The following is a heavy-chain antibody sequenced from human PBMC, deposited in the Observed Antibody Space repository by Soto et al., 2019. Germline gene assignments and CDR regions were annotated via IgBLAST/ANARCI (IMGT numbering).Heavy chain of an antibody. Sequence: VGSLRLSCAASGFTFSSYSMNWVRQARGKGLEWVSYISSSSSTIYYADSVKGRFTISRDNAKNSLYLQMNSLRDEDTAVYYCARDSVLRFLEWLSLGPYFDYWGQGTLVTVSS. CDR3: ARDSVLRFLEWLSLGPYFDY. D-gene: IGHD3-3*01. J-gene: IGHJ4*02. CDR1: GFTFSSYS. CDR2: ISSSSSTI. V-gene: IGHV3-48*02.